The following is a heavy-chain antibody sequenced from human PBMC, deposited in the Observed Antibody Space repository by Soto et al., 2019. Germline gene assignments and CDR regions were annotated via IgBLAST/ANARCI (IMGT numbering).Heavy chain of an antibody. D-gene: IGHD3-9*01. CDR1: GYTFTSYA. Sequence: ASVKVSCKASGYTFTSYAMHWVRQAPGQRLEWMGWINAGNGNTKYSQKFQGRVTITRDTSASTAYMELSSLRSEDTAVYYCARGPTLRYFDWLLYAFDIWGQGTMVTVSS. J-gene: IGHJ3*02. V-gene: IGHV1-3*01. CDR3: ARGPTLRYFDWLLYAFDI. CDR2: INAGNGNT.